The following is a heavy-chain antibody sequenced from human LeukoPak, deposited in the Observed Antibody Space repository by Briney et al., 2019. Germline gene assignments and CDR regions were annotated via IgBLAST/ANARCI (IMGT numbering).Heavy chain of an antibody. Sequence: PGGSLRLSCAASGFTFSSYSMNWVRQAPGKGLEWVSSISSSSSYIYYADSVKGRFTISRDNAKNSLYLQMNSLRAEDTAVYYCARVRMVRGASPYFDYWGRGTLVTVSS. CDR2: ISSSSSYI. J-gene: IGHJ4*02. V-gene: IGHV3-21*01. CDR1: GFTFSSYS. D-gene: IGHD3-10*01. CDR3: ARVRMVRGASPYFDY.